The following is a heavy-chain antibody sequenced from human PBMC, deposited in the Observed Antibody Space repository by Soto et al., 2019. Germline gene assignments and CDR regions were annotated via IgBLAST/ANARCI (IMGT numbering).Heavy chain of an antibody. CDR1: VLNFSSYA. CDR3: ARDPPETRHGMDV. J-gene: IGHJ6*01. V-gene: IGHV3-53*01. CDR2: IYSGGST. Sequence: GSLLVACAASVLNFSSYAMSWVGQAPGKGLEWVSVIYSGGSTYYADSVRGRFTISRDNSKNTLYLQMKSLRAEDTAVYYCARDPPETRHGMDVWGQGTTVTVSS.